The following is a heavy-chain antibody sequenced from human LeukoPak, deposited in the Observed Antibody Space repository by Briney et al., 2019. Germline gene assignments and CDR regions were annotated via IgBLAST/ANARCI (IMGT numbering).Heavy chain of an antibody. CDR2: MNPNSGNT. J-gene: IGHJ4*02. CDR3: ARGQGYYYDSSGYLPGY. D-gene: IGHD3-22*01. Sequence: ASVKVSCKASGYTFTSYDINWVRQATGQGLEWMGWMNPNSGNTGYAQKFQGRVTMTRNTSISTAYMELSSLRSEDTAVYYCARGQGYYYDSSGYLPGYWGQGTLVTVSS. V-gene: IGHV1-8*01. CDR1: GYTFTSYD.